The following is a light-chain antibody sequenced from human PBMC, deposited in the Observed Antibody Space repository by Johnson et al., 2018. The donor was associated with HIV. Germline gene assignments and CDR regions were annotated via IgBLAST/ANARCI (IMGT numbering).Light chain of an antibody. J-gene: IGLJ1*01. CDR2: ENN. CDR3: GTWDSSLSSYV. Sequence: LTKPPSVSAAPGQKVTISCSGSSSNIGNNYVSWYQQLPGTAPKLLIYENNKRPSGIPDRFSGSKSGTSATLGITGLQTGDEADYYCGTWDSSLSSYVFGTGTKVTGL. CDR1: SSNIGNNY. V-gene: IGLV1-51*02.